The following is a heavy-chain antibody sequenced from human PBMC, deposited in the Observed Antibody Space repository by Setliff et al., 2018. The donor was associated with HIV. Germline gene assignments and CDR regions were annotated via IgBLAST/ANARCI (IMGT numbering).Heavy chain of an antibody. CDR2: IIPKFGIA. V-gene: IGHV1-69*13. CDR1: GGTFKNSA. J-gene: IGHJ3*02. CDR3: ATLTYCAGDCYSTGSSDI. D-gene: IGHD2-21*01. Sequence: SVKVSCKASGGTFKNSAISWVRQAPGQGLEWVGGIIPKFGIANYAQKFQGRVTITADESTSTAYMELSRLRSEDTAVYYCATLTYCAGDCYSTGSSDIWGQGTMVT.